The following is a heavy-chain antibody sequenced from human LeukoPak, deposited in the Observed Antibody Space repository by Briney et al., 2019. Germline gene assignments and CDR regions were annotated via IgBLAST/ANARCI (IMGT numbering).Heavy chain of an antibody. CDR3: ARGPGSDWNFEF. D-gene: IGHD6-19*01. CDR1: GYTFSGYY. Sequence: ASVKVSCKASGYTFSGYYMHWVRQAPGQGLEWMGRVNPKSGDTKYAQKFQDRVSMTRDTCITTAYLELNSLKSDDTAIYYCARGPGSDWNFEFWGRGTLITVSS. J-gene: IGHJ2*01. CDR2: VNPKSGDT. V-gene: IGHV1-2*06.